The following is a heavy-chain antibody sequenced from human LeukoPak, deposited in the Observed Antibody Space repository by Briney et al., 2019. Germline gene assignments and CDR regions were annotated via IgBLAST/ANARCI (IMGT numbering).Heavy chain of an antibody. Sequence: KTSETLSLTCVVSGGSFSGYLWSWIRQSPGKGLEWIGEINHSGSTDYNPSLKSRVTISVERSKNHFSLNLSPLTAADTAVYYCARVYSSSHNWFDTWGQGTQVTVSS. V-gene: IGHV4-34*01. CDR3: ARVYSSSHNWFDT. CDR2: INHSGST. J-gene: IGHJ5*02. D-gene: IGHD6-13*01. CDR1: GGSFSGYL.